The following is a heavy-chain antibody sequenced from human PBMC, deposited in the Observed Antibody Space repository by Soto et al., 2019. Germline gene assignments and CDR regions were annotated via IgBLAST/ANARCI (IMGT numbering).Heavy chain of an antibody. D-gene: IGHD6-13*01. CDR3: ARTSAAGKYYYGMDV. Sequence: GESLKISCKGSGYSFTSYCIGWVRQMPGKGLEWMGIIYPGDSDTRYSPSFQGQVTISADKSISTAYLQWSSLKASDTAMYYCARTSAAGKYYYGMDVWGQGTTVTSP. CDR1: GYSFTSYC. V-gene: IGHV5-51*01. J-gene: IGHJ6*02. CDR2: IYPGDSDT.